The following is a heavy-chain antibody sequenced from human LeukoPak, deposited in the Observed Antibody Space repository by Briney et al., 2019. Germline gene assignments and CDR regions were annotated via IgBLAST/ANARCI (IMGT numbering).Heavy chain of an antibody. V-gene: IGHV4-39*07. CDR1: GGSISSSSYY. CDR2: IYYSGST. CDR3: ARGRSLRYFDWLTRPLDAFDI. J-gene: IGHJ3*02. Sequence: SETLSLTCTVSGGSISSSSYYWGWIRQPPGKGLEWIGSIYYSGSTYYNPSLKSRVTISVDTSKNQFSLKLSSVTAADTAVYYCARGRSLRYFDWLTRPLDAFDIWGQGTMVTVSS. D-gene: IGHD3-9*01.